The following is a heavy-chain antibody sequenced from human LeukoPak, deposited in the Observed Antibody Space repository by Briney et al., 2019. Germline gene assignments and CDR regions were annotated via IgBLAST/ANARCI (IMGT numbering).Heavy chain of an antibody. J-gene: IGHJ4*02. Sequence: GGSLRLSCAASGLTFSDYYMSWIRQAPGRGLEWVSYISSSNTYTNYADSVKGRSTLSRDNYQNTIYLQMNSLRDEDTAVYYCAKTYSSGWLGDYDYWGQGTLVTVSS. CDR3: AKTYSSGWLGDYDY. V-gene: IGHV3-11*03. D-gene: IGHD6-19*01. CDR1: GLTFSDYY. CDR2: ISSSNTYT.